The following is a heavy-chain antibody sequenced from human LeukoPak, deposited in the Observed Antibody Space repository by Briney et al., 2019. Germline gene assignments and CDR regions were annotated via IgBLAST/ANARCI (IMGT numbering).Heavy chain of an antibody. D-gene: IGHD1-26*01. CDR2: IYYSGST. V-gene: IGHV4-31*03. Sequence: PSETLSLTCTVSGGSISSGGYYWSWIRQHPGKGLEWIGYIYYSGSTYYNPSLKSRVTISVDTSKNQFSLKLSSVTAADTAVYYCASGRFNSGSYYFDYWGQGTLVTVSS. J-gene: IGHJ4*02. CDR3: ASGRFNSGSYYFDY. CDR1: GGSISSGGYY.